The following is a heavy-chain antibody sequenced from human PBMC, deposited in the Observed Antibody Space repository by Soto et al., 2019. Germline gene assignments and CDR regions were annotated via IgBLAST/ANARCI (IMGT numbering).Heavy chain of an antibody. D-gene: IGHD3-3*01. Sequence: GASVKVSCKASGYTFTSYAMHWVRQAPGQRLEWMGWINAGNGNTKYSQKKKGRVTITRDKSTSTAYMELSSQRYEDTAMYYCATDGQITTFGVASAPYAMDVWGQGTTVTVSS. CDR3: ATDGQITTFGVASAPYAMDV. CDR1: GYTFTSYA. CDR2: INAGNGNT. V-gene: IGHV1-3*01. J-gene: IGHJ6*02.